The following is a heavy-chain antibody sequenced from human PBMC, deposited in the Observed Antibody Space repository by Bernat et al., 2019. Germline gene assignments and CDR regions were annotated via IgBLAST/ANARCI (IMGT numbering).Heavy chain of an antibody. D-gene: IGHD4-23*01. Sequence: QVQLQESGPGLLKPSETLSLTCTVSGGSISSYYWSWIRQPPGKGLEWIGYIYYSGSTNYNPSLKSRVTISVDTSKNQFSLKLTSVTAADTAVYYCASVFGGNSAYWYFDLWGRGTLVTVSS. CDR2: IYYSGST. CDR1: GGSISSYY. CDR3: ASVFGGNSAYWYFDL. J-gene: IGHJ2*01. V-gene: IGHV4-59*01.